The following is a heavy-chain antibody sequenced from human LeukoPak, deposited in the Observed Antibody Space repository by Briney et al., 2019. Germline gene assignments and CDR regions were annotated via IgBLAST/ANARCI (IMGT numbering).Heavy chain of an antibody. CDR3: ARDGVVVASTQLYGMDV. V-gene: IGHV4-61*02. Sequence: KPSETLSLTCTVSGGSISSGSYYWSWIRQPAGKGLEWIGRMYTSGSTNYNPSLKSRVTISVDTSKNQFSLKLSSVTAADTAVYYCARDGVVVASTQLYGMDVWGQGTTVTVSS. CDR2: MYTSGST. D-gene: IGHD2-15*01. CDR1: GGSISSGSYY. J-gene: IGHJ6*02.